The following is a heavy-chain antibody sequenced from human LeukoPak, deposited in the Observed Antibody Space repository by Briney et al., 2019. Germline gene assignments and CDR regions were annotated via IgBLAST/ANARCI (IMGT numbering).Heavy chain of an antibody. CDR1: GFTFSSYV. Sequence: GGSLRLSCVASGFTFSSYVMHWVRQAPGKGLEWVAVISYDGSNKYYADSVKGRFTISRDNSKNTLYLQMNSLRAEDTAVYYCAREGDAGAYFDYWGQGTLVTVSS. D-gene: IGHD1-14*01. CDR3: AREGDAGAYFDY. J-gene: IGHJ4*02. V-gene: IGHV3-30-3*01. CDR2: ISYDGSNK.